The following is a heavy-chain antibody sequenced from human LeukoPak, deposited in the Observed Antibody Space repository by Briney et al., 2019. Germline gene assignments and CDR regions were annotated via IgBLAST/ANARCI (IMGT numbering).Heavy chain of an antibody. CDR3: AREIYDSSGYYYGAFDI. CDR2: IYYSGST. D-gene: IGHD3-22*01. Sequence: SETQSLTCTGSGGSISSYYWSWIRQPPGKGLEWIGYIYYSGSTNYNPSLKSRVTISVDTSKNQFSLKLSSVTAADTAVYYCAREIYDSSGYYYGAFDIWGQGTMVTVSS. J-gene: IGHJ3*02. V-gene: IGHV4-59*01. CDR1: GGSISSYY.